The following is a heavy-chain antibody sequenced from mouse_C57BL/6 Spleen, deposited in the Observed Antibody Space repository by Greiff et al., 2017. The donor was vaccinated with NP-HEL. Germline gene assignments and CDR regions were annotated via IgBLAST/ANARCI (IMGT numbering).Heavy chain of an antibody. D-gene: IGHD1-1*01. V-gene: IGHV2-3*01. Sequence: VNVVESGPGLVAPSQSLSITCTVSGFSLTSYGVSWVRQPPGKGLEWLGVIWGDGSTNYHSALISRLSISKDNSKSQVFLKLNSLQTDDTATYYCAKSGNYYGSSSFAYWGQGTLVTVSA. J-gene: IGHJ3*01. CDR1: GFSLTSYG. CDR3: AKSGNYYGSSSFAY. CDR2: IWGDGST.